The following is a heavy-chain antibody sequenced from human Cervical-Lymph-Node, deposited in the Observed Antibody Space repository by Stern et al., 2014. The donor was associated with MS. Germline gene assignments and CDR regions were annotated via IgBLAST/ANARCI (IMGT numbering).Heavy chain of an antibody. Sequence: QVTLRESGPALVKPTQTLTLTCTFSGFSLSSPGVGVGWIRQPPGKALEWVTLIYWDDDKRYSPSPESRHTITKDTSKNQVVLRMTNMDPVDTATYYCAHWSCYYFDYWGPGTLVTVSS. J-gene: IGHJ4*02. D-gene: IGHD3-3*01. CDR2: IYWDDDK. V-gene: IGHV2-5*02. CDR3: AHWSCYYFDY. CDR1: GFSLSSPGVG.